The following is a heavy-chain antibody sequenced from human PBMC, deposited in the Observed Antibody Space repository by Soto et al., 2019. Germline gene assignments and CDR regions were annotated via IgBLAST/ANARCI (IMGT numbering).Heavy chain of an antibody. J-gene: IGHJ6*03. D-gene: IGHD4-17*01. CDR1: GGSISSSSYY. V-gene: IGHV4-39*01. CDR3: ASPNRVTTSPRYYYYMDV. Sequence: SETLSLTCTVSGGSISSSSYYWGWIRQPPGKGLEWIGSIYYSGSTYYNPSLKSRVTISVDTSKNQFSLKLSSVTAADTAVYYCASPNRVTTSPRYYYYMDVWGKGTTVTVSS. CDR2: IYYSGST.